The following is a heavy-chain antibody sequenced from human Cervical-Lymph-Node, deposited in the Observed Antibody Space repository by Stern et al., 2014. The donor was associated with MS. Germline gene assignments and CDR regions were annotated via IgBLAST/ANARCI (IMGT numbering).Heavy chain of an antibody. J-gene: IGHJ4*02. CDR3: ARQGCATTSCHTIDS. V-gene: IGHV5-51*01. CDR2: ISPVDSET. D-gene: IGHD2-2*02. Sequence: EVQLVQSGAEVKKPGPSLKISCKGSGYSFTNSWIGWVRQMPGKGLELMGIISPVDSETRYSPSFQGQVPISVAKSINTAYVQWTSLEASDTAMYYCARQGCATTSCHTIDSWGQGTLITVSS. CDR1: GYSFTNSW.